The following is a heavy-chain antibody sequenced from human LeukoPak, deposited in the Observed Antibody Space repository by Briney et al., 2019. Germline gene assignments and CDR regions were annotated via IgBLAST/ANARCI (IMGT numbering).Heavy chain of an antibody. CDR1: GYSFTSYW. CDR2: IYLADSDT. V-gene: IGHV5-51*01. D-gene: IGHD1-26*01. J-gene: IGHJ2*01. Sequence: GESLNFSCKGSGYSFTSYWFGWVRQMQGKGLEWVRIIYLADSDTRYRPPFQGQVTTSADKSISTAYLQWTSLKATDTAMYYCARLNSGRYSLPDWYFDLWGRGTLVTVSS. CDR3: ARLNSGRYSLPDWYFDL.